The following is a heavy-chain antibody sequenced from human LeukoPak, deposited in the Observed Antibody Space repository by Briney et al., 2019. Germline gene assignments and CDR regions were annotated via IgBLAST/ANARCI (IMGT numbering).Heavy chain of an antibody. D-gene: IGHD3-3*01. CDR1: GGSISSYY. J-gene: IGHJ6*03. V-gene: IGHV4-59*01. CDR3: ASGGSYYDFWSGYYDYYYYMDV. Sequence: SETLSLTCTVSGGSISSYYWSWIRQPPGKGLEWIGYIYYSGSTNYNPSLKSRVTILLDKSQNQFSLRLTSVTAADTAVYYCASGGSYYDFWSGYYDYYYYMDVWGKGTTVTVSS. CDR2: IYYSGST.